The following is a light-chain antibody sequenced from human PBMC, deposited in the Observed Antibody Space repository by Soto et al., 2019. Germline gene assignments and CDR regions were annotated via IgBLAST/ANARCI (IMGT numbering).Light chain of an antibody. CDR1: QTVRNK. V-gene: IGKV3-15*01. CDR2: DAS. J-gene: IGKJ1*01. CDR3: QQYYKWPQT. Sequence: EFVLTQSPGTLSLSPGERATLSCRASQTVRNKLAWYQQKPGQAPRLLIYDASTRATGIPARFRGSGSGTEFTLTISSLQSEDFAVYHCQQYYKWPQTFGQGTKVDIK.